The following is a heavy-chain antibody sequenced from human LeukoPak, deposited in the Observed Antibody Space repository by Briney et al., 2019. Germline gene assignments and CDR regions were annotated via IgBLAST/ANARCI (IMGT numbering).Heavy chain of an antibody. CDR1: RFIISDYY. Sequence: GGSLRLSCAASRFIISDYYMTWIRQAPGKGLEWVSYISSSGSAIYYADSVKGRFTVSRDNARNSLYLQMNSLRVEDTAVYYCATLGRNYFDSWGQGSLVTVSS. V-gene: IGHV3-11*01. J-gene: IGHJ4*02. CDR3: ATLGRNYFDS. CDR2: ISSSGSAI. D-gene: IGHD2-15*01.